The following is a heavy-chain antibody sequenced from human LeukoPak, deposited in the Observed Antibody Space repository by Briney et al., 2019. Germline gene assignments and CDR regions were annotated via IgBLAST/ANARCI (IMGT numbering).Heavy chain of an antibody. V-gene: IGHV3-74*01. D-gene: IGHD3-22*01. Sequence: GGSLRLSCIASGFTFSSHLMHWVRQVPGKGLVWVSRIVSDGSKTDSADSVKGRFTFSRDKARNTQYLQMNSLRAEDTAVYYCVRLSSGYYGLIDHWGQGTLVTVSS. CDR2: IVSDGSKT. CDR3: VRLSSGYYGLIDH. CDR1: GFTFSSHL. J-gene: IGHJ4*02.